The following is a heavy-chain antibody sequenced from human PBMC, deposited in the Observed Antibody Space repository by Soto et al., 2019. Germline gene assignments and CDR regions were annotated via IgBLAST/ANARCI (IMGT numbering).Heavy chain of an antibody. V-gene: IGHV4-59*01. CDR1: GGSISSYY. CDR2: IYYSGST. D-gene: IGHD3-9*01. CDR3: ARGSSYYDILTGYYSINWFDP. Sequence: PSETLSLTCTVSGGSISSYYWSWIRQPPGKGLEWIGYIYYSGSTNYNPSLKSRVTISVDTSKNQFSLKLSSVTAADTAVYYCARGSSYYDILTGYYSINWFDPWGQGTLVTVSS. J-gene: IGHJ5*02.